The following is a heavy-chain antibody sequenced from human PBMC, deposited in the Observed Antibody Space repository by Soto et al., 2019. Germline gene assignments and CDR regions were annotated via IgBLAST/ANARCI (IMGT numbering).Heavy chain of an antibody. D-gene: IGHD6-19*01. CDR1: GFTFSING. CDR2: VSYDGASK. CDR3: AKEPSKGLVVAGIDY. Sequence: GGSLRLSCAASGFTFSINGMHWVWQAPGKGLEWVAVVSYDGASKYYADSVRGRFTISRDNSKSTLYLLMDSLRAEDTAEYYCAKEPSKGLVVAGIDYWGQGTLVTVSS. V-gene: IGHV3-30*18. J-gene: IGHJ4*02.